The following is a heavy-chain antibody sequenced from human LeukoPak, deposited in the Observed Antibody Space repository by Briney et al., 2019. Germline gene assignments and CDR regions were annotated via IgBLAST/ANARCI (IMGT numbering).Heavy chain of an antibody. V-gene: IGHV3-7*01. CDR2: IKQDGSEK. D-gene: IGHD3-22*01. J-gene: IGHJ5*02. CDR1: GFTFSSYW. Sequence: GGSLRLSCAASGFTFSSYWMSWVRQAPGKGLEWVANIKQDGSEKYYVDSVKGRFTISRDNAKNSLYLQMNSLRAEDTAVFYCARDRTYYYDSSRKFDPWGQGTLVTVSS. CDR3: ARDRTYYYDSSRKFDP.